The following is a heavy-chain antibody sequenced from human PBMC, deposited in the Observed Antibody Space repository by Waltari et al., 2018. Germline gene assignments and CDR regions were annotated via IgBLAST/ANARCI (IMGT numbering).Heavy chain of an antibody. D-gene: IGHD2-21*01. V-gene: IGHV3-7*01. CDR2: RKKDGGET. Sequence: EVQLVESGGGLVQPGGSLRLSCAASGFTFSDYWMTWVRQAPGGGLEWVANRKKDGGETYYVDSVKGRFTVSRDNAKNSLYLQMSSLRGEDTAVYYCARDRGYCGGDCYKNLDYWGQGTLVAVSS. J-gene: IGHJ4*02. CDR3: ARDRGYCGGDCYKNLDY. CDR1: GFTFSDYW.